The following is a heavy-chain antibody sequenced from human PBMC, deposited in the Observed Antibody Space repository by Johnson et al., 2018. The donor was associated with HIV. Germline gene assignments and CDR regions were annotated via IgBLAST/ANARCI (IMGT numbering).Heavy chain of an antibody. CDR1: GLTVSSNY. D-gene: IGHD2-2*01. CDR2: IYSGGTI. CDR3: AKGSWGRAPYHDAFDI. V-gene: IGHV3-66*01. Sequence: VQLVESGGGLVQPGGSLRLSCAASGLTVSSNYMSWVRQAPGKGLEWVSFIYSGGTIYYADSVKGRFTISRDNAKNSLYLQMNSLRAEDTAVYYCAKGSWGRAPYHDAFDIWGQGTMVTVSS. J-gene: IGHJ3*02.